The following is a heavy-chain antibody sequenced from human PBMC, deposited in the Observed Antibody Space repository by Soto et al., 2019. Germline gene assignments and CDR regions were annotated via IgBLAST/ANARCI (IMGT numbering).Heavy chain of an antibody. CDR3: AKTRIVVVITDYFGY. CDR2: INPSGGDT. D-gene: IGHD3-22*01. J-gene: IGHJ4*02. V-gene: IGHV1-46*01. CDR1: GYTFTSYY. Sequence: ASVKVSCKPSGYTFTSYYIHWVRQAPGQGLEWMGTINPSGGDTTYAQKFQGRVTMTRDTSTSTVYMELSSLRPEDTAVYYCAKTRIVVVITDYFGYWGQGTLVTVSS.